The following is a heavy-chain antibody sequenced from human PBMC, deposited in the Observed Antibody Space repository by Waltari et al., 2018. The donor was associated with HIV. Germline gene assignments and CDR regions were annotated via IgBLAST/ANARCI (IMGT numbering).Heavy chain of an antibody. CDR2: INSSGSST. CDR3: AREGYCSSTSCYNYFDY. CDR1: GFTFSSYW. V-gene: IGHV3-74*01. D-gene: IGHD2-2*02. J-gene: IGHJ4*02. Sequence: EVQLVESGGGLVQPGGSLRLSCAASGFTFSSYWMHWVRQAPGKGLVWVSRINSSGSSTSYADSVKGRFTISRDNAKNTLYLQMNSLRAEDTAVYYCAREGYCSSTSCYNYFDYWGQGTLVTVSS.